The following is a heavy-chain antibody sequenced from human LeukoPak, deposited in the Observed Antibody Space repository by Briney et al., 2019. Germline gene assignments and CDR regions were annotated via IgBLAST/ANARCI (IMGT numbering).Heavy chain of an antibody. CDR1: GYTFTDYY. CDR2: INPNSGGT. CDR3: ARDYDIVGPNDLDY. V-gene: IGHV1-2*02. D-gene: IGHD1-26*01. J-gene: IGHJ4*02. Sequence: ASVKVSCKASGYTFTDYYLHWVRQAPGQGLEWMGWINPNSGGTDYAQKFQGRVTMTRDRSISTAFMELSSLRSDDTAIYYCARDYDIVGPNDLDYWGQGTLVTVSS.